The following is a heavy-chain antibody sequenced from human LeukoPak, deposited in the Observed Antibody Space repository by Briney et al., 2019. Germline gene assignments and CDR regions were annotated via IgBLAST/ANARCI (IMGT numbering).Heavy chain of an antibody. CDR3: ARDTPPKGVVVVAATHNWFDP. CDR2: INHSGST. V-gene: IGHV4-34*01. CDR1: GGSFSGYY. J-gene: IGHJ5*02. D-gene: IGHD2-15*01. Sequence: SETLSLTCAVYGGSFSGYYWSWIRQPPGKGLEWLGEINHSGSTNYNPSLKSRVTISVDTSKNQFSLKLSSVTAADTAVYYCARDTPPKGVVVVAATHNWFDPWGQGTLVTVSS.